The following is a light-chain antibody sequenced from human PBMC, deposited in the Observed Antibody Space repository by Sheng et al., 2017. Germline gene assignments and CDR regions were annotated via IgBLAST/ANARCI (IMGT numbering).Light chain of an antibody. CDR3: QQRNNWPPSIT. Sequence: ETVLTQSPATLSVSPGERVTLSCRASEGVRTSFAWYQHKPGQAPRLLIYGGSNRATGIPARFSGSGSGTDFTLTISSLEPEDFAVYYCQQRNNWPPSITFGQGTRLEIK. V-gene: IGKV3-11*01. J-gene: IGKJ5*01. CDR1: EGVRTS. CDR2: GGS.